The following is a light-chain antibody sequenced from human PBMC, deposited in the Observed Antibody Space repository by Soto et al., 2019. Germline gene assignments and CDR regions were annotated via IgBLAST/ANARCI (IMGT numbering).Light chain of an antibody. J-gene: IGKJ2*01. CDR1: QSVSSSY. V-gene: IGKV3-20*01. CDR3: QQYGSSPPYT. CDR2: GAS. Sequence: EIVLTQSPGILSLSPGERATLSCRASQSVSSSYLAWYQQKPGQAPRLLIYGASNRATGIPVRFSASGSKTDFTLTISSLQSEDFAVYYCQQYGSSPPYTFGQGTKLEIK.